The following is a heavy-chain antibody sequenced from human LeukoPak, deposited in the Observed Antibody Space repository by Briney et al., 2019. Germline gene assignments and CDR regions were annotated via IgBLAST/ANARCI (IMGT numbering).Heavy chain of an antibody. D-gene: IGHD2-15*01. Sequence: SETLSLTCVVSGGSVSGYYWGWIRQPPGRGLEWIGYVYYSGSTNYNPSFKSRIAISVDTSRNQFSLQLSSVTAADTAVYYCARIHRYCSGGACYVLDNWGQGTLVAVSS. CDR2: VYYSGST. CDR1: GGSVSGYY. J-gene: IGHJ4*02. CDR3: ARIHRYCSGGACYVLDN. V-gene: IGHV4-59*02.